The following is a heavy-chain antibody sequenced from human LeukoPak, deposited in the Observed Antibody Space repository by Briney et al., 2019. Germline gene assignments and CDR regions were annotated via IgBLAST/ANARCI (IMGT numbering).Heavy chain of an antibody. Sequence: PSETLSLTCTVSGGSISSYYWSWIRQPPGKGLEWIGYIYYSGSTNYNPSLKSRVTISVDTSKNQFSLKLSSVTAADTAVYYCARVSSGPRDYYYYGMDVWGQGTTVTVSS. CDR3: ARVSSGPRDYYYYGMDV. CDR2: IYYSGST. J-gene: IGHJ6*02. CDR1: GGSISSYY. D-gene: IGHD3-22*01. V-gene: IGHV4-59*01.